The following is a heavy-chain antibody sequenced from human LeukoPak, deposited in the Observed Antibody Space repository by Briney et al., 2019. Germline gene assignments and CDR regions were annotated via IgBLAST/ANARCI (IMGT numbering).Heavy chain of an antibody. J-gene: IGHJ4*02. D-gene: IGHD4-17*01. CDR3: ATGAYGDYSDY. CDR2: LYFNGSA. CDR1: VDPIRRYY. V-gene: IGHV4-4*07. Sequence: SETLSLTCTVSVDPIRRYYWRCIRQAAGKGLEWIGRLYFNGSAYYKPSLKSRVYMSLDASRSQFSLKLSPVTAADTAVYFCATGAYGDYSDYWGQGTLVTVSS.